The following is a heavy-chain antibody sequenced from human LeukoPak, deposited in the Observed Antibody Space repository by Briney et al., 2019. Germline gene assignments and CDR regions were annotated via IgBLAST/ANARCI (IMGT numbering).Heavy chain of an antibody. D-gene: IGHD6-13*01. CDR3: ARDATIAAPLMS. J-gene: IGHJ4*02. V-gene: IGHV4-38-2*02. Sequence: SEALSLTCTVSGSSINTPYYWAWIRQPPGEGLEWIGNIFHGVTTFYNPSLMNRVAISVDTSKNQFSLKLTSVTAADTAVYYCARDATIAAPLMSWGQGTLVIVSS. CDR2: IFHGVTT. CDR1: GSSINTPYY.